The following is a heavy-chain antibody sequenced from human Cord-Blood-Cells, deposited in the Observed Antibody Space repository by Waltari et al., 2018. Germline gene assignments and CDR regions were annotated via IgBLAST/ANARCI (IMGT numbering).Heavy chain of an antibody. Sequence: EVQLVESGGGLVKPGGSLRLSCAASGFTFSSYSMNWVRQAPGKGLEWVSSISSSSSYRYYADSVKGRLTISRDNAKNSLYLQMNSLRAEDTAVYYCARVFTIDYHDAFDIWGQGTMVTVSS. CDR3: ARVFTIDYHDAFDI. J-gene: IGHJ3*02. CDR2: ISSSSSYR. V-gene: IGHV3-21*01. D-gene: IGHD3-3*01. CDR1: GFTFSSYS.